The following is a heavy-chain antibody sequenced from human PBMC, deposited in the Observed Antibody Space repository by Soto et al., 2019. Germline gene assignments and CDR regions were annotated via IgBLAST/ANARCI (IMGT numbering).Heavy chain of an antibody. V-gene: IGHV4-38-2*01. CDR2: IYHSGST. CDR3: ARGPYDYVWGSQTNYYGMDV. Sequence: SETLSLTCAVSGYPISSGYYWGWIRQPPGKGLEWIGSIYHSGSTYYNPSLKSRVTISVDTSKNQFSLKLSSVTAADTAVYYCARGPYDYVWGSQTNYYGMDVWGQGTTVTVSS. J-gene: IGHJ6*02. CDR1: GYPISSGYY. D-gene: IGHD3-16*01.